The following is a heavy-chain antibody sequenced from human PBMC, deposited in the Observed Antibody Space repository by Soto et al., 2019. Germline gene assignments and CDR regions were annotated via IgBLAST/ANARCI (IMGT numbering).Heavy chain of an antibody. CDR3: ARGPSSLTDIDF. CDR1: GFTFNSSA. J-gene: IGHJ4*02. Sequence: PGGPLRLSCAASGFTFNSSALHWVRQAPGKGLEWVAVISYDGSNKYYADSVKGRFTISRDDSKNTLYLQMNSLRAEDTAVYYSARGPSSLTDIDFWGQETLVTVSA. CDR2: ISYDGSNK. D-gene: IGHD2-2*01. V-gene: IGHV3-30-3*01.